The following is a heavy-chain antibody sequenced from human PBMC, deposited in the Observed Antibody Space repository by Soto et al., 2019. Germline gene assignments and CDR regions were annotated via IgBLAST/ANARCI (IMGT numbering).Heavy chain of an antibody. D-gene: IGHD2-2*01. CDR3: ASTPTGVVPAAMNAFDI. CDR2: IIPILGIA. Sequence: SVKVSCKASGGTFSSYTISWVRQAPGQGFEWMGRIIPILGIANYAQKFQGRVTITADKSTSTAYMELSSLRSEDTAVYYCASTPTGVVPAAMNAFDIWGQGTMVTVSS. V-gene: IGHV1-69*02. J-gene: IGHJ3*02. CDR1: GGTFSSYT.